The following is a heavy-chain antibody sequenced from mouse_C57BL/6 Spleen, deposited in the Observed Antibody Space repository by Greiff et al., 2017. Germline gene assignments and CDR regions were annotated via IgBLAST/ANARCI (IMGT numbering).Heavy chain of an antibody. Sequence: EVMLVESGGGLVKPGGSLKLSCAASGFTFSDYGMHWVRQAPEKGLEWVAYISSGSSTIYYADTVKGRFTISRDNGKNTLFVQMISLRSEDTAVYYCARRGYGRRDWYFDVWGTGTTVTVAS. CDR1: GFTFSDYG. CDR3: ARRGYGRRDWYFDV. J-gene: IGHJ1*03. D-gene: IGHD1-1*01. CDR2: ISSGSSTI. V-gene: IGHV5-17*01.